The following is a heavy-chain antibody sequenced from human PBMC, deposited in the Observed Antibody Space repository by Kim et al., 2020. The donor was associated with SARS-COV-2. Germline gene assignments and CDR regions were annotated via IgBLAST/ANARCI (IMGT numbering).Heavy chain of an antibody. V-gene: IGHV3-30*18. Sequence: GGSLRLSCAASGFTFSSYGMHWVRQAPGKGLEWVAVISCDGSNKYSADSVKGRFTISRDNSKNTLYLQMNSPRAEDTAVYYCAKGTELYYYYYMDVWGKGATVTAS. J-gene: IGHJ6*03. CDR2: ISCDGSNK. CDR1: GFTFSSYG. CDR3: AKGTELYYYYYMDV.